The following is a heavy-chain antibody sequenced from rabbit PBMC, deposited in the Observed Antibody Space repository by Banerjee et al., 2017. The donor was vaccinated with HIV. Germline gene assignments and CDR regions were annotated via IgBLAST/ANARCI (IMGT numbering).Heavy chain of an antibody. D-gene: IGHD8-1*01. CDR2: IDTGSRGYT. V-gene: IGHV1S45*01. CDR3: ARGGVGTTYPYGGMDL. Sequence: QEQLEESGGDLVKPGASLTLTCTTSGFDFSSRYYMCWVRQAPGKGLEWIACIDTGSRGYTWYASWAKGRFTISKTSSTTVTLQMTSLTAADTATYFCARGGVGTTYPYGGMDLWGPGTLVTVS. CDR1: GFDFSSRYY. J-gene: IGHJ6*01.